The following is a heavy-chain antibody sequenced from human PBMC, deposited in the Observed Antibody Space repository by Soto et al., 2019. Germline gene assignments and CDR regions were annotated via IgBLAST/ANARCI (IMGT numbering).Heavy chain of an antibody. CDR1: GFTFSSYG. V-gene: IGHV3-30*18. Sequence: GGSLRLSCAASGFTFSSYGMHWVRQAPGKGLEWVAVISYDGSNKYYADSVKGRFTISRDNSKNTLYLQMNSLRAEDTAVYYCAKSYYYDSSGSIMDVWGQGTTVTVSS. D-gene: IGHD3-22*01. CDR3: AKSYYYDSSGSIMDV. J-gene: IGHJ6*02. CDR2: ISYDGSNK.